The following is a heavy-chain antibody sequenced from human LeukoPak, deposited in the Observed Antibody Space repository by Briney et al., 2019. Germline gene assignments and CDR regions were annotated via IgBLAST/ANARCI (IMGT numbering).Heavy chain of an antibody. Sequence: PGGSLRLSCAASGFTFSSYGMHWVCQAPGKGLEWVAVIWYDGSNKYYADSVKGRFTISRDNSKNTLYLQMNSLRAEDTAVYYCARRGWELLRGVFDYWGQGTLVTVSS. CDR2: IWYDGSNK. CDR1: GFTFSSYG. CDR3: ARRGWELLRGVFDY. D-gene: IGHD1-26*01. J-gene: IGHJ4*02. V-gene: IGHV3-33*01.